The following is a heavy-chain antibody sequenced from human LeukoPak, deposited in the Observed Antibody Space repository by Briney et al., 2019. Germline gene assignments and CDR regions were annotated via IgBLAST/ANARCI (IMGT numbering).Heavy chain of an antibody. CDR2: IRYDGSNK. CDR1: GFTFSSYG. D-gene: IGHD2-15*01. J-gene: IGHJ4*02. CDR3: ARELRDIVVVVAAAKLGGFDY. V-gene: IGHV3-30*02. Sequence: GGSLRLSCAASGFTFSSYGMHWVRQAPGKGLEWVAFIRYDGSNKYYADSVKGRFTISRDNSKNTLYLQMNSLRAEDTAVYYCARELRDIVVVVAAAKLGGFDYWGQGTLVTVSS.